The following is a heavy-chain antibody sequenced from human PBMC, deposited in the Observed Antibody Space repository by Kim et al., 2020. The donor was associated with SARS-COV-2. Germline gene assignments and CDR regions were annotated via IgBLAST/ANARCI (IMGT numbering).Heavy chain of an antibody. CDR1: GFTFSSYA. D-gene: IGHD6-19*01. CDR2: IIGSGGST. Sequence: GGSLRLSCAASGFTFSSYAMSWVRQAPGKGLEWVSAIIGSGGSTYYADSVKGRFTISRDNSKNTLYLQMNSLRAEDTAVYYCAKDRPYSSGWYWYFEYWGQGTLVTVSS. J-gene: IGHJ4*02. V-gene: IGHV3-23*01. CDR3: AKDRPYSSGWYWYFEY.